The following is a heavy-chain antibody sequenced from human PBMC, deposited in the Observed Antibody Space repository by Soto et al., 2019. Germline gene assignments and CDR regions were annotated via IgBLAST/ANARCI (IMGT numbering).Heavy chain of an antibody. Sequence: EVQLVQSGAEVKKPGESLKISCQASGYSFANYGIAWVRQMPGKGLEWMGIIYPGDSQTIYTPSLQGHVTISADKSITTAYLQWNTLKASDTAMYSCARQRWFENNWFDPWGQGTLVTVSS. CDR1: GYSFANYG. CDR3: ARQRWFENNWFDP. J-gene: IGHJ5*02. D-gene: IGHD3-10*01. V-gene: IGHV5-51*01. CDR2: IYPGDSQT.